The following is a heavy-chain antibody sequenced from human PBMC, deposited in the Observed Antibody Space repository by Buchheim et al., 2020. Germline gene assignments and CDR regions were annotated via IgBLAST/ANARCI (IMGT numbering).Heavy chain of an antibody. CDR3: AGSVYDSSGYYYTYYYYGMDV. CDR2: ISSSGSTI. Sequence: EVQLVESGGGLVQPGGSLRLSCAASGFTFSSYEMNWVRQAPGKGLEWVSYISSSGSTIYYADSVKGRFTISRGNAKNSLYLQMNSLRAEDTAVYYCAGSVYDSSGYYYTYYYYGMDVWGQGTT. D-gene: IGHD3-22*01. V-gene: IGHV3-48*03. CDR1: GFTFSSYE. J-gene: IGHJ6*02.